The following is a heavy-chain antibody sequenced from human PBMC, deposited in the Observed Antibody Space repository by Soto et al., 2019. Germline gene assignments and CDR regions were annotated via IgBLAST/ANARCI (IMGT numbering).Heavy chain of an antibody. CDR1: GGSISSYY. D-gene: IGHD6-19*01. CDR3: ARVGDLYSSGWYNWFDP. Sequence: PSETLSLTCTVSGGSISSYYWSWIRQPPGKGLEWIGYIYYSGSTNYNPSLKSRVTISVDTSKNQFSLKLSSVTAADTAVYYCARVGDLYSSGWYNWFDPWGQGTLVTVSS. J-gene: IGHJ5*02. V-gene: IGHV4-59*01. CDR2: IYYSGST.